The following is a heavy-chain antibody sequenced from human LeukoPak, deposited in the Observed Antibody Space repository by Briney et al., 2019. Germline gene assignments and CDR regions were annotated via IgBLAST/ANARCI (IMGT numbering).Heavy chain of an antibody. J-gene: IGHJ4*02. CDR3: ARLPIPYSSGWYGVLDY. CDR1: GGSFSGYY. D-gene: IGHD6-19*01. V-gene: IGHV4-34*01. CDR2: INHSGST. Sequence: SETLSLTCAVYGGSFSGYYWSWIRQPPGRGLEWIGEINHSGSTNYNPSLKSRVTISVDTSKNQFSLKLSSVTAADTAVYYCARLPIPYSSGWYGVLDYWGQGTLVTVSS.